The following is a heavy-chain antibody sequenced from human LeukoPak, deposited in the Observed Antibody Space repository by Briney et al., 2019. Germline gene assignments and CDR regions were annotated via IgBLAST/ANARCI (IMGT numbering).Heavy chain of an antibody. D-gene: IGHD3-22*01. CDR1: GFTFSSYG. V-gene: IGHV3-33*06. CDR3: AKDRYYYDSSGTFDY. J-gene: IGHJ4*02. CDR2: IWYDGSNK. Sequence: PGRSLRLSCAASGFTFSSYGMHWVRQAPGKGLEWVAVIWYDGSNKYYADSVKGRFTTSRDNSKNTLYLQMNSLRAEDTAVYYCAKDRYYYDSSGTFDYWGQGTLVTVSS.